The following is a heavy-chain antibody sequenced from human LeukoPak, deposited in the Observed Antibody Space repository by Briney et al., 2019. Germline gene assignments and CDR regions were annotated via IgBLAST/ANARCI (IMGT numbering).Heavy chain of an antibody. CDR3: ARGDFWSGAPTD. V-gene: IGHV4-59*01. CDR2: IYYTGRA. Sequence: SETLSLTCTASGCSISRYYWSWIRQPPGTGLEWIGYIYYTGRADYNPSLKSRVSMSVDTSKNQFSLRVNSMTAADTAVYYCARGDFWSGAPTDWGQGTLVTVSS. CDR1: GCSISRYY. J-gene: IGHJ4*02. D-gene: IGHD3-3*01.